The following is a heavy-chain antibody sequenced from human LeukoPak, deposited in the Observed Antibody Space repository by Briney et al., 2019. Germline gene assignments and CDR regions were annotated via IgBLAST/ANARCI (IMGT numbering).Heavy chain of an antibody. CDR1: GYTLTELS. J-gene: IGHJ6*02. V-gene: IGHV1-24*01. D-gene: IGHD4-17*01. CDR2: FDPKDGET. CDR3: ARVKDYGDVYYYYGMDV. Sequence: ASVKVSCKVSGYTLTELSMHWVRQAPGKALEYMRVFDPKDGETIYAQKFQGRVTMTEDTSTDTAYMELSSLRSEDTAVYYCARVKDYGDVYYYYGMDVWGQGTTVTVSS.